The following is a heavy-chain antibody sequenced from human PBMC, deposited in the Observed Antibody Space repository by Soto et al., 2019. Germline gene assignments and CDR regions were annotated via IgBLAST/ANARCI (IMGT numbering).Heavy chain of an antibody. D-gene: IGHD3-10*01. V-gene: IGHV3-74*01. CDR3: VRAAEFPRSFDY. J-gene: IGHJ4*02. CDR2: ANTDGSNT. Sequence: EVQLVESGGGLVQPGGSLRLSCASSGFTFNDYWMHWGRQAPGKGLVWVSRANTDGSNTTYADSVKGRFTISRDNAKNTVYLQMNGLRAEDTAVYYCVRAAEFPRSFDYWGQGILVTVSS. CDR1: GFTFNDYW.